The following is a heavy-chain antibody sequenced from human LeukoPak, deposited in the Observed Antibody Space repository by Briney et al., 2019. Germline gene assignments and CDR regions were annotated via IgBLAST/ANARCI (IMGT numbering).Heavy chain of an antibody. CDR2: ISYDGSNK. CDR1: GFTFSSYG. V-gene: IGHV3-30*18. J-gene: IGHJ4*02. Sequence: GRSLRLSCAASGFTFSSYGMHWVRQAPGKGLEWVAVISYDGSNKYYADSVKGRFTISRDNSKNTLYLQMNSLRAEDTAVYYCAKDLLGYDSSGYFDYWGQGTLVTVSS. D-gene: IGHD3-22*01. CDR3: AKDLLGYDSSGYFDY.